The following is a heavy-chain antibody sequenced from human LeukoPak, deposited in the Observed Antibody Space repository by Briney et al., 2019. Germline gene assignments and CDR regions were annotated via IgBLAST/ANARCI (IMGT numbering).Heavy chain of an antibody. V-gene: IGHV1-8*01. CDR1: GYTFTSYD. CDR3: ARRGDSSSWYDLYYYYYGMDV. D-gene: IGHD6-13*01. CDR2: MNPNSGNT. J-gene: IGHJ6*02. Sequence: GASVKVSCTASGYTFTSYDINWVRQATGQGLEWMGWMNPNSGNTGYAQKFQGRVTMTRNTSISTAYMELSSLRSEDTAVYYCARRGDSSSWYDLYYYYYGMDVWGQGTTVTVSS.